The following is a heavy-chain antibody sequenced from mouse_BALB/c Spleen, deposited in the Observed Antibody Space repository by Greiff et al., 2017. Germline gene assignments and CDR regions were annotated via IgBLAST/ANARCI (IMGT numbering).Heavy chain of an antibody. J-gene: IGHJ2*01. Sequence: EVQLQQSGPELVKPGASVKIPCKASGYTFTDYNMDWVKQSHGKSLEWIGDINPNNGGTIYNQKFKGKATLTVDKSSSTAYMELRSLTSEDTAVYYCARGITTVTTNYFDYWGQGTTLTVSS. CDR2: INPNNGGT. CDR1: GYTFTDYN. CDR3: ARGITTVTTNYFDY. D-gene: IGHD1-1*01. V-gene: IGHV1-18*01.